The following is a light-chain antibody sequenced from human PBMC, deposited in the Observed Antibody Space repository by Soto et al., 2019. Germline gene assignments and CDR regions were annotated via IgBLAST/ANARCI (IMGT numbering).Light chain of an antibody. CDR2: AAS. CDR3: QQANSFPYT. Sequence: DIQMTQSPSSVSASVGDRVTITCRASQGVSNWLAWYQQKPGKAPKLLIYAASTLRSGVPSRFRGSGSGTDFTFTISSLQPEDFATYYCQQANSFPYTFGLGTKLEIK. J-gene: IGKJ2*01. V-gene: IGKV1-12*01. CDR1: QGVSNW.